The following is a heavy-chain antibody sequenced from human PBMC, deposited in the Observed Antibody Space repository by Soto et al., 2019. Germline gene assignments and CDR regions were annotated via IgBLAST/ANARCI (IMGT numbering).Heavy chain of an antibody. V-gene: IGHV6-1*01. CDR2: TYYRSKWYN. J-gene: IGHJ6*02. CDR3: ARGHGVNLGDCSGGRCYYYGKDV. Sequence: SQTLSLTCAISGDSVSSNSAAWNWIRQSPSRGLEWLGRTYYRSKWYNDYAVSVKSRITINPDTSKNQFSLQLNSVTPEDTAVHYCARGHGVNLGDCSGGRCYYYGKDVWGQGTTVTVSS. D-gene: IGHD2-15*01. CDR1: GDSVSSNSAA.